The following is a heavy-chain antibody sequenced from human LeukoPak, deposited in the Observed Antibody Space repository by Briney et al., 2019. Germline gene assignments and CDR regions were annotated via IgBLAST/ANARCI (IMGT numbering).Heavy chain of an antibody. CDR3: TKYYYDSSGYLYYFDY. V-gene: IGHV3-15*01. D-gene: IGHD3-22*01. CDR2: IKSKTDGGTA. Sequence: GGSLRLSCAASRFTFTNAWMSWVRQAPGKGLEWVGRIKSKTDGGTADYAAPVEGRFTISRDDSKNTLYLQMNSLKTEDTAVYYCTKYYYDSSGYLYYFDYWGQGTLVTVSS. J-gene: IGHJ4*02. CDR1: RFTFTNAW.